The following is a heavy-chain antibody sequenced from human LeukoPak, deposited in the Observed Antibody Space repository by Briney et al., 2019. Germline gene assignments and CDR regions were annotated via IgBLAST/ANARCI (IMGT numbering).Heavy chain of an antibody. Sequence: GGSLRLSCAASGFTFSSYGMHWVRQAPGKGLEWVAVIWDDGSNKYYADSVKGRFTISRDNSKNTLYLQMNSLRAEDTAVYYCARDRGYYYDSSGSGYFDYWGQGTLVTVSS. CDR1: GFTFSSYG. V-gene: IGHV3-33*01. D-gene: IGHD3-22*01. CDR3: ARDRGYYYDSSGSGYFDY. J-gene: IGHJ4*02. CDR2: IWDDGSNK.